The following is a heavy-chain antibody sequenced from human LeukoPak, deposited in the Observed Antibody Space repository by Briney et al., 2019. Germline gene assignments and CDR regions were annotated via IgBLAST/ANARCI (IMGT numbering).Heavy chain of an antibody. CDR3: ARVIRPQGGGSDWFDP. CDR1: GDSVSSNSAA. Sequence: SQTLSLTCAISGDSVSSNSAAWNWIRQSPSRGLEWLGRTYYRSKWYNDYAVSVKSRITINPDTSKNQFSLQLNSVTPEDTAVYYCARVIRPQGGGSDWFDPWGQGTLVTVSS. D-gene: IGHD3-16*01. J-gene: IGHJ5*02. V-gene: IGHV6-1*01. CDR2: TYYRSKWYN.